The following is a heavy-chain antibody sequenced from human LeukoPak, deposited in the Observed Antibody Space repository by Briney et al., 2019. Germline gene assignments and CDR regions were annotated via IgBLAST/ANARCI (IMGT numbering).Heavy chain of an antibody. J-gene: IGHJ4*02. D-gene: IGHD6-19*01. CDR3: VRDPSSGWYDFDY. V-gene: IGHV3-23*01. CDR2: ISGSGGVT. Sequence: PGGSLRLSCTASGFIFSNYAITWVRQTPGKGLEWVSAISGSGGVTYYADSVKGRFTISRDNSKNTLYLQLNSLRAEDTAVYYCVRDPSSGWYDFDYWGQGTLVTVSS. CDR1: GFIFSNYA.